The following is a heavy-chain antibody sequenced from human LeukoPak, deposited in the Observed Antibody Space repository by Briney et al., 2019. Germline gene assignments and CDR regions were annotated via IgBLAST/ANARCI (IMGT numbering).Heavy chain of an antibody. CDR2: ISYDGSNK. V-gene: IGHV3-30-3*01. D-gene: IGHD3-10*01. CDR1: GFTFSSYA. CDR3: ARDEMVRGVIVQVGLDY. J-gene: IGHJ4*02. Sequence: GGSLRLSCAASGFTFSSYAMHWVRQAPGKGLEWVAVISYDGSNKYYADSVKGRFTISRDNSKNTLYLQMNSLRAEDTAVYYCARDEMVRGVIVQVGLDYWGQGTLVTVSS.